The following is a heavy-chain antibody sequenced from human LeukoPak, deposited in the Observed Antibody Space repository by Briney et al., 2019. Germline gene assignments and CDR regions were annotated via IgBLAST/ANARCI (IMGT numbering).Heavy chain of an antibody. J-gene: IGHJ4*02. Sequence: VASVKVSCKASGYTFTDYHMHWVRQAPGQGLEWVGWINPNTGDTNYAESFQGRVTMTRDTSITTSYMELSSLISDDTALYYCARGGHGHTQNDYWGQGTLVTVSS. D-gene: IGHD2-2*02. CDR2: INPNTGDT. CDR1: GYTFTDYH. CDR3: ARGGHGHTQNDY. V-gene: IGHV1-2*02.